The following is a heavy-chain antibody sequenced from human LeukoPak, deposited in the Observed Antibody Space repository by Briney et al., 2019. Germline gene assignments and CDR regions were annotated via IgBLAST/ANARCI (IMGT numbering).Heavy chain of an antibody. D-gene: IGHD6-13*01. CDR1: GYTFTSYG. J-gene: IGHJ4*02. CDR3: ARQFSSSLYYFDY. CDR2: ISIYNGKT. V-gene: IGHV1-18*01. Sequence: ASVKVSCKTSGYTFTSYGISWVRQAPGLGLEWMGWISIYNGKTIYTQKLQGRVTMTTDTSTSTAYMELRSLRSDDTAVYYCARQFSSSLYYFDYWGQGTLVTVSS.